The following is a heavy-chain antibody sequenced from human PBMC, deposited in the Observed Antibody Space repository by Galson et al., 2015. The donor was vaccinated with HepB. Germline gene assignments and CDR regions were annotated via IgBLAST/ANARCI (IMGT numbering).Heavy chain of an antibody. CDR1: GFTFSNFW. D-gene: IGHD5/OR15-5a*01. J-gene: IGHJ3*01. Sequence: SLRLSCAASGFTFSNFWMSWVRQAPGKGLEWVANIKTDGSEKYYVDSVKGRFTISRDNAKNSLYLHMNSLRAEDTAVYYCVRDSVMCTGCAFDVWVQGTLVTVSS. CDR3: VRDSVMCTGCAFDV. CDR2: IKTDGSEK. V-gene: IGHV3-7*05.